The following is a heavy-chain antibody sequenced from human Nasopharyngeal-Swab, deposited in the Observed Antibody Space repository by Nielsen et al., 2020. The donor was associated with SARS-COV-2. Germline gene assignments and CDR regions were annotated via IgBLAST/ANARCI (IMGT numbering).Heavy chain of an antibody. J-gene: IGHJ5*02. CDR2: ISYDGSNK. D-gene: IGHD2-21*01. Sequence: VRQAPGKGLEWVTVISYDGSNKYYADSVKGRITISRDNSKNTLYLQMNSLRAEDTAVYYCAKDQSINWFDPWGQGTLVTVSS. CDR3: AKDQSINWFDP. V-gene: IGHV3-30*18.